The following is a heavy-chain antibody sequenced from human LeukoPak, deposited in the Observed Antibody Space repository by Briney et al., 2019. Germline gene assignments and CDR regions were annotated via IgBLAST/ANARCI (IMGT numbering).Heavy chain of an antibody. CDR2: ITSSSSHI. Sequence: GGSLRLSCAASGFTFSSYNMNWVRQAPGTGLEWVSSITSSSSHIYYADSVKGRFTISRDNAKNSLYLQIDSLRAEDTAVYYCARDPYSGSYVDYYYYYYMDVWGKGTTVTISS. CDR3: ARDPYSGSYVDYYYYYYMDV. J-gene: IGHJ6*03. CDR1: GFTFSSYN. V-gene: IGHV3-21*01. D-gene: IGHD6-13*01.